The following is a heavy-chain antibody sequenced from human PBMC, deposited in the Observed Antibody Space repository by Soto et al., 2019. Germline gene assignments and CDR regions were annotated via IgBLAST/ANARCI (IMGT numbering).Heavy chain of an antibody. V-gene: IGHV1-24*01. Sequence: ASVKVSCKVSGYTLTELSMHWVRQARGKGLEWMGGFDPEDGETIYAQKFQGRVTMTEDTSTDTAYMELSSLRSEDTAVYYCATDLIAAADKWEGRFWFDPWGQGALVTVSS. J-gene: IGHJ5*02. CDR1: GYTLTELS. CDR2: FDPEDGET. D-gene: IGHD6-13*01. CDR3: ATDLIAAADKWEGRFWFDP.